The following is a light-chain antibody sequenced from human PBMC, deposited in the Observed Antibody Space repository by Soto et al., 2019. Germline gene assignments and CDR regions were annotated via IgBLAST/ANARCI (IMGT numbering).Light chain of an antibody. CDR1: SSDVGGYNY. J-gene: IGLJ2*01. Sequence: QSALTQPDSVSGSPGQSITISCTGTSSDVGGYNYVSWYQQHPGKAPKLMIYDVSNRPSGVSNRFSGSKSANTASLTISGLQAEDEDDYYCSSYTGSSTYVVFGGGTKLTVL. CDR2: DVS. CDR3: SSYTGSSTYVV. V-gene: IGLV2-14*01.